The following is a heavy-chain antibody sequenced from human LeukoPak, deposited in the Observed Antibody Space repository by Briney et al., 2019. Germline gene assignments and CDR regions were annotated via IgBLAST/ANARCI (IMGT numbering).Heavy chain of an antibody. V-gene: IGHV3-48*03. CDR1: GFTFSSYE. D-gene: IGHD1-26*01. Sequence: GSLRLSCAASGFTFSSYEMNWVRQAPGKGLEWVSYMSNGDSTIYYADSVKGRFTMSRDSAKNSLYLQMNSLTAEDTAVYSCVRDGIRGYFDYWGQGTLVTVSS. J-gene: IGHJ4*02. CDR3: VRDGIRGYFDY. CDR2: MSNGDSTI.